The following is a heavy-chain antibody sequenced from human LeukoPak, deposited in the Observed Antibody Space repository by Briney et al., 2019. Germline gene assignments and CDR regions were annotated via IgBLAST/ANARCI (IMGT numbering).Heavy chain of an antibody. J-gene: IGHJ4*02. Sequence: PGGSLRLSCAASGFTFSSYETNWARQAPGKGLEWVSYISSSGSTIYYADSVKGRFAISRDNAKNSLYLQVNSLRAEDTAVYYRARVYYGSGNSAAFDYWGQGTLVTVSS. CDR2: ISSSGSTI. D-gene: IGHD3-10*01. CDR3: ARVYYGSGNSAAFDY. CDR1: GFTFSSYE. V-gene: IGHV3-48*03.